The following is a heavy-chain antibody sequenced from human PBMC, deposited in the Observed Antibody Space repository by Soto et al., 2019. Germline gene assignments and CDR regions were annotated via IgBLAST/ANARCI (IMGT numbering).Heavy chain of an antibody. Sequence: GGSLRLSCAASGFTFGSYAMSWVRQAPGKGLEWVSSMNGGGGSTYYAESVQGRFTISRDNSKNTLYLQMNSLRVEDTAVYYCAKDRITIFGVEYGMDVWGQGTTVTVSS. CDR1: GFTFGSYA. V-gene: IGHV3-23*01. J-gene: IGHJ6*02. D-gene: IGHD3-3*01. CDR3: AKDRITIFGVEYGMDV. CDR2: MNGGGGST.